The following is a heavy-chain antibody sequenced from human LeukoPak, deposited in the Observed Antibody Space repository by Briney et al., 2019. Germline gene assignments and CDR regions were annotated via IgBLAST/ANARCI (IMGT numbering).Heavy chain of an antibody. V-gene: IGHV3-23*01. D-gene: IGHD3-22*01. CDR3: AKPRTYYYDSGAFDI. CDR1: GFTFSSYA. J-gene: IGHJ3*02. CDR2: ISGSGGST. Sequence: GGFLRLSCAASGFTFSSYAMSWVRQAPGKGLEWVSAISGSGGSTYHADSVKGRFTISRDNSKNTLYLQMNSLRAEDTAVYYCAKPRTYYYDSGAFDIWGQGTMVTVSS.